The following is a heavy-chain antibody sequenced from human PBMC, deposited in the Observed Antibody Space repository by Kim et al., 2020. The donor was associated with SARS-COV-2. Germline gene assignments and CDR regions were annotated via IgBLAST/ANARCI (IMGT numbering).Heavy chain of an antibody. V-gene: IGHV5-51*01. CDR3: ARLVQYYYGMDV. J-gene: IGHJ6*02. Sequence: RYRPSFQGQVTISADKSISTAYLQWSSLKASDTAMYYCARLVQYYYGMDVWGQGTTVTVSS.